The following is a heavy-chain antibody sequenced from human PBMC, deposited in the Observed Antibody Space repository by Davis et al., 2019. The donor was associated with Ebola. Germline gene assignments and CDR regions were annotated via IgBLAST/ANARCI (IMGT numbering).Heavy chain of an antibody. V-gene: IGHV3-30*04. CDR3: ARKFATTPAV. Sequence: GESLKISCAASGFTFSSYAMHWVRQAPGKGLEWVAVISYDRSNKYYADSVKGRFTISRDNSKNTLYLQMNSLKDEDTAVYYCARKFATTPAVWGQGTMVTVSS. CDR2: ISYDRSNK. CDR1: GFTFSSYA. J-gene: IGHJ3*01. D-gene: IGHD4-17*01.